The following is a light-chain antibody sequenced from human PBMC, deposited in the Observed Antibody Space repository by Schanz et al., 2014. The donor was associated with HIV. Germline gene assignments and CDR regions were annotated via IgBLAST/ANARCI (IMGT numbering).Light chain of an antibody. Sequence: DIVLTQSPDTLSVPPGERATLSCRASHSVSSNFLAWYQQKPGQAPRLLIFGASNRAAGIPARFSGSGSGTEFTLTISSLQSEDFAVYYCQQRSNWLWTFGQGTKVEIK. J-gene: IGKJ1*01. CDR2: GAS. V-gene: IGKV3D-15*01. CDR1: HSVSSN. CDR3: QQRSNWLWT.